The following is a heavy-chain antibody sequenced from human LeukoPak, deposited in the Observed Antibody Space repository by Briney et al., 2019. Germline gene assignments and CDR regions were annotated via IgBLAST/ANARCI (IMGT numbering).Heavy chain of an antibody. CDR2: IYSGGST. V-gene: IGHV3-53*01. D-gene: IGHD3-22*01. CDR1: GLTVSSNY. Sequence: GGSLRLSCAASGLTVSSNYMSWVRQAPGKGLEWVSVIYSGGSTYYADSVKGRFTISRDNSKNTLYLHMNSLRAEDTVVYYCARALPDYYYDSSGYYQYYFDYWGQGTLVTVSS. CDR3: ARALPDYYYDSSGYYQYYFDY. J-gene: IGHJ4*02.